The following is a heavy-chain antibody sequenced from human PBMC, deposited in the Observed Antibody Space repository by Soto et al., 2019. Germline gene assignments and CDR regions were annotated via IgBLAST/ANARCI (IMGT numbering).Heavy chain of an antibody. V-gene: IGHV4-30-4*01. J-gene: IGHJ2*01. Sequence: QVQLQESGPGLVKPSQTLSVTCTVPGGSISSSDYYWSWIRQPPGKGLEWIGYIYYSGGTNYNPSLSSRVSISVDTSKNQFSLNLSSVTAADTAVYYCARIVESGYTIDFDLWGRGTLVTVSS. CDR1: GGSISSSDYY. CDR2: IYYSGGT. CDR3: ARIVESGYTIDFDL. D-gene: IGHD3-16*02.